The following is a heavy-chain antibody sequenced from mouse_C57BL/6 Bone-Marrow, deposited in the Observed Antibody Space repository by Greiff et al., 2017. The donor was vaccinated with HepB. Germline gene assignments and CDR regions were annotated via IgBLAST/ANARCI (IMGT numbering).Heavy chain of an antibody. D-gene: IGHD2-4*01. V-gene: IGHV7-1*01. CDR2: SRNKANDYTT. CDR3: ARDGIYYDYDTYAMDY. J-gene: IGHJ4*01. CDR1: GFTFSDFY. Sequence: EVKLMESGGGLVQSGRSLRLSCATSGFTFSDFYMEWVRQAPGKGLEWIAASRNKANDYTTEYSASVKGRFIVSRDTSQSILYLQMNALRAEDTAIYYCARDGIYYDYDTYAMDYWGQGTSVTVSS.